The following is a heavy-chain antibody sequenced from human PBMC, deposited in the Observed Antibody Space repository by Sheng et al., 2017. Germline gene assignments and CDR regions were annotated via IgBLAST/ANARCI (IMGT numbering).Heavy chain of an antibody. CDR2: INLNNGGT. J-gene: IGHJ4*02. Sequence: QVQLMQSGAEVKKPGASVKVSCKASGYTFTTYYMHWMRQAPGLGLEWMGWINLNNGGTNYAQKFQDRVTMTRDTSISTVYMELGRLTYDDTAVYYCARGPTGSNDYWGQGT. CDR3: ARGPTGSNDY. V-gene: IGHV1-2*02. CDR1: GYTFTTYY.